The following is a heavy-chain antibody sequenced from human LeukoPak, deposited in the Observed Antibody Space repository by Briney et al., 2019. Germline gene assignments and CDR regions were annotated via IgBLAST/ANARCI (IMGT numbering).Heavy chain of an antibody. CDR2: IIPIFGTA. V-gene: IGHV1-69*01. D-gene: IGHD2-2*01. Sequence: SVKVSCKASGCIFSRYAISWVRQAPGQGLEWMGEIIPIFGTANYAQKFQGRGTITADESTSTAYMELSSLRSEDTAVYYCARKGSMLITKAALDYWGQGTLVTVSS. J-gene: IGHJ4*02. CDR1: GCIFSRYA. CDR3: ARKGSMLITKAALDY.